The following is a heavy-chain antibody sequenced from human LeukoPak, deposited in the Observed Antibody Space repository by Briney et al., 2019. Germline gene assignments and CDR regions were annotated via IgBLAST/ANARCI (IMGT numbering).Heavy chain of an antibody. J-gene: IGHJ4*02. CDR2: ISGSGGST. D-gene: IGHD5-24*01. CDR3: AARPVRDLGPLDF. V-gene: IGHV3-23*01. Sequence: GSLRLSCAASGSTFSSYAMAWVRQAPGKGLEWVSFISGSGGSTFYPDSVKGRFTISRDNSKNTLYLQMDRLRADDTAVYYCAARPVRDLGPLDFWGQGTLVTVSS. CDR1: GSTFSSYA.